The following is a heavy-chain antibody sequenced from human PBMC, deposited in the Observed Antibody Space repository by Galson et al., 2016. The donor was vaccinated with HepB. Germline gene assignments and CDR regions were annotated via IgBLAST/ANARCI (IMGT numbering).Heavy chain of an antibody. CDR1: GYNINEIS. D-gene: IGHD5-12*01. CDR2: FAPEEGET. J-gene: IGHJ4*02. Sequence: SVKVSCKVSGYNINEISIHWLRQAPGTGPEWMGGFAPEEGETIYAPKMQGRLTMTEDPSTDTAYMELSSLRSEDTAMYFCAIQTTIHYASYPFDFWGQGTLVIVSS. CDR3: AIQTTIHYASYPFDF. V-gene: IGHV1-24*01.